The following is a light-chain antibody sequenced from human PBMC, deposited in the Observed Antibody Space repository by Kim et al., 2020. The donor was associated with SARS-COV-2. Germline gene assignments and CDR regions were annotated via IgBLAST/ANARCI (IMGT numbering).Light chain of an antibody. CDR2: EGN. CDR3: CSYAGNSAWV. J-gene: IGLJ3*02. V-gene: IGLV2-23*01. CDR1: SSDVGTYNL. Sequence: ALTQPASVSGSPGQSITISCTGTSSDVGTYNLVSWYQQHPGKAPKLLIYEGNKRPSGVSNRFSASKSGNTAPLTISGVQAEDEADYYCCSYAGNSAWVFGGGTQLTVL.